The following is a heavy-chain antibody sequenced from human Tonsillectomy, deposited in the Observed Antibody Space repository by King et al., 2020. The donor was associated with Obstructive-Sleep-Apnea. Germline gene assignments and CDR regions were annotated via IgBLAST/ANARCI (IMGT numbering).Heavy chain of an antibody. J-gene: IGHJ3*02. Sequence: QLVQSGAEVKKPGESLKISCKGSGYSFTSYWIGWGRQMLGKGLKWMGIIYPGDSATRDSPSFQGQGTISADKSISTAFLQWGSLKASDTAMYYCARSRGAGYSSGWYEVAFDIWGQGTMVTVSS. CDR3: ARSRGAGYSSGWYEVAFDI. CDR1: GYSFTSYW. CDR2: IYPGDSAT. D-gene: IGHD6-19*01. V-gene: IGHV5-51*01.